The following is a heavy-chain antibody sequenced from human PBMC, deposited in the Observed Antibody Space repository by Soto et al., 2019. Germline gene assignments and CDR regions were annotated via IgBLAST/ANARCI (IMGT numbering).Heavy chain of an antibody. CDR2: ISGSGGST. Sequence: GSLRLSCAASGFTFSSYAMSWVRQAPGKGLEWVSAISGSGGSTYYADSVKGRFTISRDNSKNTLYLQMNSLRAEDTAVYYCAAYYYDSSGPAPFDYWGQGTLVTVSS. D-gene: IGHD3-22*01. J-gene: IGHJ4*02. V-gene: IGHV3-23*01. CDR1: GFTFSSYA. CDR3: AAYYYDSSGPAPFDY.